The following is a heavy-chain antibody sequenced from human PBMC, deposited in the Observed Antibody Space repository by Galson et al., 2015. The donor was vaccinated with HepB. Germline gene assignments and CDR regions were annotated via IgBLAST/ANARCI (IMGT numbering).Heavy chain of an antibody. V-gene: IGHV3-33*01. CDR1: GFSFRPYG. Sequence: SLRLSCAASGFSFRPYGMHWVRQAPGKGLEWVAVIWYGGTIRYYGDPVKGRFTISRDNSKNSLYLQMNSLRAEDTAVYYCARAQMEPSYGMDVWGQGTTVTVSS. CDR3: ARAQMEPSYGMDV. J-gene: IGHJ6*01. CDR2: IWYGGTIR. D-gene: IGHD1-1*01.